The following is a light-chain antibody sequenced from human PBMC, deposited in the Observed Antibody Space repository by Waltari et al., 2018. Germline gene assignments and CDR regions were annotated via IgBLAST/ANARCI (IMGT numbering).Light chain of an antibody. Sequence: QSALTQPASVSGSPGQSITISCTAVNSNVDILHLVSWYQHHPGRNPRLLIYEISQRPAGSCNRFSGAKSGNTASLTIAGLQPEDEADYFCWSFAGDTIPVFGSGTQVSVL. CDR2: EIS. V-gene: IGLV2-23*02. CDR3: WSFAGDTIPV. CDR1: NSNVDILHL. J-gene: IGLJ1*01.